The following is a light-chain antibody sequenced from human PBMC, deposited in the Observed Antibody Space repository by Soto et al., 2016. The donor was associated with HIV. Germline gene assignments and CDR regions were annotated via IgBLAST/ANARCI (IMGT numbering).Light chain of an antibody. Sequence: SYVLTQAPSVSVAPGKTARITCGGNNIGSKSVHWYQQKPGQAPVLVVYDDSDRPSGIPDRFSGSNSGNTATLTIGRVEAGDEADYYCQVWDSSSDVVFGGGTKLTVL. CDR1: NIGSKS. CDR3: QVWDSSSDVV. V-gene: IGLV3-21*03. J-gene: IGLJ2*01. CDR2: DDS.